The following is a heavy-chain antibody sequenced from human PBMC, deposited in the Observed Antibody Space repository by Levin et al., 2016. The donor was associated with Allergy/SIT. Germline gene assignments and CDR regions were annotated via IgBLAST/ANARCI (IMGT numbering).Heavy chain of an antibody. CDR3: ARDCTSRPNYYYYYGMDV. Sequence: SETLSLTCTVSGGSISSGGYYWSWIRQHPGKGLEWIGYIHYSGSTYYNPSLKSRVTISVDTSKNQFSLKLSSVTAADTAVYYCARDCTSRPNYYYYYGMDVWGQGTTVTVSS. CDR2: IHYSGST. J-gene: IGHJ6*02. V-gene: IGHV4-31*03. CDR1: GGSISSGGYY.